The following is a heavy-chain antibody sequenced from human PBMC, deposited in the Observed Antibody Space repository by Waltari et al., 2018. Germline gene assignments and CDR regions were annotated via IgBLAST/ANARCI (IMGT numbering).Heavy chain of an antibody. Sequence: QLQLQESGPGLVKPSETLSLTCTVSGGSISSSSYYWGWIRQPPGKGLEWIGSIYYSGSTYYNPSLKRRVTISVDTSKNQFSLKLSSVTAADTAVYYCARDTNMIVVAGGAFDIWGQGTMVTVSS. V-gene: IGHV4-39*07. J-gene: IGHJ3*02. CDR3: ARDTNMIVVAGGAFDI. CDR2: IYYSGST. CDR1: GGSISSSSYY. D-gene: IGHD3-22*01.